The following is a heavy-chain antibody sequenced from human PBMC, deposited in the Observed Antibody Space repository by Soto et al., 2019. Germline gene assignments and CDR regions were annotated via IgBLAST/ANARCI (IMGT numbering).Heavy chain of an antibody. Sequence: EVQLLESGGGLVQPGGSLRLSCAASGFTFTTYAMSWVRQAPGKGLEWVSAISGSAGSTYYADSVKGRFTISRDNSKNTLYLQMTSLRAEETAVYHGAKNWETPFSSLSHWGQGTLVSFSS. V-gene: IGHV3-23*01. CDR2: ISGSAGST. J-gene: IGHJ4*02. CDR3: AKNWETPFSSLSH. D-gene: IGHD6-6*01. CDR1: GFTFTTYA.